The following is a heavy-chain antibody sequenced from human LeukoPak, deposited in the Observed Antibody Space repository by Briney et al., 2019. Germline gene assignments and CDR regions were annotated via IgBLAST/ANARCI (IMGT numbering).Heavy chain of an antibody. CDR3: AKGLSYSSGGGGD. J-gene: IGHJ4*02. CDR2: ITSDGGDT. V-gene: IGHV3-23*01. D-gene: IGHD1-26*01. CDR1: GITLSNYG. Sequence: GGSLRLSCAVSGITLSNYGMSWGRQAPGKGLECVSHITSDGGDTNYADSVKGRFAISRDNSKSTLYLQMDSLRAEDTAVYYCAKGLSYSSGGGGDWGQGTLVTVSS.